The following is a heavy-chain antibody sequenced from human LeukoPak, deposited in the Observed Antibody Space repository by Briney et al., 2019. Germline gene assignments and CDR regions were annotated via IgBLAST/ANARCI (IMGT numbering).Heavy chain of an antibody. CDR2: IYYSGST. J-gene: IGHJ4*02. V-gene: IGHV4-59*01. CDR1: GGSISSYY. D-gene: IGHD1-26*01. Sequence: SETLSLTCTVSGGSISSYYWSWIRQPPGKGLEWIGYIYYSGSTNYNPSLKSRVTISVDTSKNQFSLKLSSVTAADTAVYYCARGKGASDYWGQGTLVTVSS. CDR3: ARGKGASDY.